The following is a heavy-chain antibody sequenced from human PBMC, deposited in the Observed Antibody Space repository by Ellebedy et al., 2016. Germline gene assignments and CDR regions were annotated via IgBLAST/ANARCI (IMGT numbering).Heavy chain of an antibody. CDR2: IYYSGST. J-gene: IGHJ1*01. CDR1: GGSISTFY. Sequence: SETLSLXXTVSGGSISTFYWSWIRQPPGKGLEWIGYIYYSGSTYYNPSLKSRVTISVDTSKNQFSLKLSSVTAADTAVYYCARHVFASEVIGAEYFQHWGQGTRVTVSS. CDR3: ARHVFASEVIGAEYFQH. D-gene: IGHD3-16*02. V-gene: IGHV4-59*08.